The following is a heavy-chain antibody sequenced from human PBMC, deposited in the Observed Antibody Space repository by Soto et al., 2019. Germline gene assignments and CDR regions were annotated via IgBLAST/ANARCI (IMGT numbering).Heavy chain of an antibody. V-gene: IGHV1-46*01. CDR3: ARAQIYCTKGVCQANFDY. CDR2: INPSGGST. J-gene: IGHJ4*02. D-gene: IGHD2-8*01. CDR1: GXTFTSYY. Sequence: ASVKVSCKASGXTFTSYYMHWVRQAPGQGLEWMGIINPSGGSTSYAQKFQGRVTMTRDTSTSTVYMELSSLRSEDTAVYYCARAQIYCTKGVCQANFDYCGQGTLVTGSA.